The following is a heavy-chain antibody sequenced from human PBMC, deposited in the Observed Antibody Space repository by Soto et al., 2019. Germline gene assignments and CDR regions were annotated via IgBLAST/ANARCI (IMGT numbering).Heavy chain of an antibody. V-gene: IGHV1-18*01. J-gene: IGHJ4*02. CDR2: ISAYNGNT. CDR3: SVAAQAYYFVS. D-gene: IGHD6-25*01. Sequence: QVQLVQSGAEVKKPGASVKVSCKASGYTFTSYVISWVRQAPGQGLEWMGGISAYNGNTNYAQKLQGRVTMTTDTATCTASTEMRSLRSDYTAADYCSVAAQAYYFVSWGQGTLVTVSS. CDR1: GYTFTSYV.